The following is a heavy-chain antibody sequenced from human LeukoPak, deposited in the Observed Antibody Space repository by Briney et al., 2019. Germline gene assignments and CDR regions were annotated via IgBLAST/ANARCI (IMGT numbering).Heavy chain of an antibody. CDR2: ISTQSGNT. V-gene: IGHV1-18*01. J-gene: IGHJ4*02. D-gene: IGHD4-17*01. CDR3: AKGAYGDK. CDR1: GYTLTSYG. Sequence: ASVKVSCEASGYTLTSYGINWMRQAPGQGLEWMGWISTQSGNTNYAQKVQGRLTLTTDRSTNTAYMELRSLRSDDTAVYYCAKGAYGDKWGQGTMVTVSS.